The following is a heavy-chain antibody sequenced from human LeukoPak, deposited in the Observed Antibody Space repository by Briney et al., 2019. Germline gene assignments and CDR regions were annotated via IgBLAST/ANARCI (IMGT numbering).Heavy chain of an antibody. J-gene: IGHJ6*03. CDR1: GFTFSSYS. CDR3: ARIGAGYSSRRVKDMDV. Sequence: PGGSLRLSCAASGFTFSSYSMNWVRQAPGKGLEWVSSISSSSSYIYYADSVKGRFTISRDNAKNSLYLQMNSLRAEDTAVYYCARIGAGYSSRRVKDMDVWGKGTTVTVSS. D-gene: IGHD6-13*01. CDR2: ISSSSSYI. V-gene: IGHV3-21*01.